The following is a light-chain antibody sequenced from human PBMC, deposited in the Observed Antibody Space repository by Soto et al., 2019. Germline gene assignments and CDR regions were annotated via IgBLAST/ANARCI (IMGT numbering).Light chain of an antibody. J-gene: IGKJ2*01. CDR1: QSISTW. CDR2: DAS. CDR3: QQYNSYTT. Sequence: DIQMTQSPSTLSASVGDRVTITSRASQSISTWLAWYQQKPGKVPKLLIYDASSLQSGVPSRFSGHGSGTDFTLTISSLQPDDFATYYCQQYNSYTTFGQGTKLEIK. V-gene: IGKV1-5*01.